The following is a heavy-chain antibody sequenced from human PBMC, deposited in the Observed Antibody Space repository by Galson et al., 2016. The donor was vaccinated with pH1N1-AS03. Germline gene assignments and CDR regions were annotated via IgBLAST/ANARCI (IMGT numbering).Heavy chain of an antibody. D-gene: IGHD2-15*01. CDR2: ISGSGNNT. J-gene: IGHJ4*02. CDR3: GKDKGLGGGSCYQY. Sequence: SLRLSCAASGFTFGSFAMSWVRQAPGKGLEWVSAISGSGNNTYYGDSVKGRLTISRDNSKNMLYLQMNSLRAEDTAVYYCGKDKGLGGGSCYQYWGQGTLVTVSS. CDR1: GFTFGSFA. V-gene: IGHV3-23*01.